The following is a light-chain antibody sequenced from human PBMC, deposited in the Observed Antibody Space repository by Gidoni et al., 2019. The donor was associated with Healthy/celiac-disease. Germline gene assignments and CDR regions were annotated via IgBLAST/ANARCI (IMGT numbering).Light chain of an antibody. CDR3: QQSYSTPWT. CDR1: QSISSY. Sequence: DIQLTQSPSSLSASVGDRVTITCRASQSISSYLNWYPQKPGKAPKLLIYAASSLQSGVPSRFSGSGSGTDFTLTISSLQPEDFATYYCQQSYSTPWTFGQXTKVEIK. V-gene: IGKV1-39*01. CDR2: AAS. J-gene: IGKJ1*01.